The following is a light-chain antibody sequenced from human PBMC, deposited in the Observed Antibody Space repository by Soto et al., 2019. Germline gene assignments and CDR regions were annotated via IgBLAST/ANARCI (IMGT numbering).Light chain of an antibody. CDR2: GAS. Sequence: EIVLTQSPGTLSLSPGEIATLSCRASQSVSSNYLAWYQQKPGQAPRLLIYGASSRATGIPDRFSGSGSGTDFTLTISRLEPENFAVNYCVQYGSSTRVTFGGGTKVEIK. V-gene: IGKV3-20*01. CDR3: VQYGSSTRVT. CDR1: QSVSSNY. J-gene: IGKJ4*01.